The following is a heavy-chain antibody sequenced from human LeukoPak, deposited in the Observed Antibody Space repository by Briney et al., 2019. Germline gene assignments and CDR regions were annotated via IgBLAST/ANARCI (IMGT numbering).Heavy chain of an antibody. CDR3: ATRLVAF. D-gene: IGHD6-25*01. J-gene: IGHJ4*02. V-gene: IGHV3-23*01. Sequence: GGSLRLSCAASGLTFSIYAMSWVRQVPGKGLEWVSSIGGSGGNTYYADSVKGRFTISRDNSKNTLYLQMNSLRSEDTAVYFCATRLVAFWGQGTLVTVSS. CDR1: GLTFSIYA. CDR2: IGGSGGNT.